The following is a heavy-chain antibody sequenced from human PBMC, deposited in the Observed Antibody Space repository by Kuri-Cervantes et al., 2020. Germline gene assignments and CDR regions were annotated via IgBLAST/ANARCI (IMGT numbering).Heavy chain of an antibody. J-gene: IGHJ6*01. CDR3: ARVLWTTVTSDYGMDV. CDR2: ISAHNGNT. V-gene: IGHV1-18*01. D-gene: IGHD4-17*01. CDR1: GYTFTRYG. Sequence: ASVKVSCKASGYTFTRYGISWVRQAPGQGLEWMGWISAHNGNTNYAQKLQGRVTMTKDTSTSTAYMDLRSLRSDDTAVYYCARVLWTTVTSDYGMDVWGQGDTV.